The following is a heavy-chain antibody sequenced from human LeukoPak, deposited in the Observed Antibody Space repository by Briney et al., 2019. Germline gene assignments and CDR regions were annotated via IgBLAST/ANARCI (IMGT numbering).Heavy chain of an antibody. D-gene: IGHD3-3*01. CDR3: ARDRITIFGVVTASIDVFDI. CDR2: ISGSSNFI. J-gene: IGHJ3*02. Sequence: GGSLRLSCAASGFPFSSSPLNWVRQAPGKGLEWVSYISGSSNFIWYADSVKGRFTISRDNAKNSLSLQMNSLRAEDTAIYYCARDRITIFGVVTASIDVFDIWGQGTMVTVSS. CDR1: GFPFSSSP. V-gene: IGHV3-48*01.